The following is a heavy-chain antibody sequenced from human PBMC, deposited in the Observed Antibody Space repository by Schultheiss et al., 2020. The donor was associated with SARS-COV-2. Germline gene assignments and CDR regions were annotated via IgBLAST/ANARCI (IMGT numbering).Heavy chain of an antibody. V-gene: IGHV3-21*01. J-gene: IGHJ4*02. Sequence: GESLKISCAASGFTFSSYGMNWVRQAPGKGLEWVSSISSSGSYIYYADSLKGRFTIYRDNAKNSLYLQMNSLRAEDTAVYYCAKSSRFDPLSTFDYWGQGALVTVSS. D-gene: IGHD3-10*01. CDR2: ISSSGSYI. CDR1: GFTFSSYG. CDR3: AKSSRFDPLSTFDY.